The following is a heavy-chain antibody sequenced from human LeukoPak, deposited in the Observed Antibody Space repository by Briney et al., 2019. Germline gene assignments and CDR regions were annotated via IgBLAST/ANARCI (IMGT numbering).Heavy chain of an antibody. CDR2: ISGSGDDT. CDR3: AKGGTVTRIDY. V-gene: IGHV3-23*01. D-gene: IGHD4-17*01. J-gene: IGHJ4*02. Sequence: GGPLRLSCAASGFSFNSHAMSWVRHAPGKGLGWVSSISGSGDDTYYADSVEGGFTISRDISRNTLYLQLESLRVEDTAVYYCAKGGTVTRIDYWGQGALVTVSS. CDR1: GFSFNSHA.